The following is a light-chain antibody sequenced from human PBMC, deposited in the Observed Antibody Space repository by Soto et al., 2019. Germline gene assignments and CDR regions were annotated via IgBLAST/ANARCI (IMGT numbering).Light chain of an antibody. J-gene: IGKJ1*01. Sequence: EIVLTQSPATLALSRGERATLSCRTSQSVSNYLAWYQLRPGHAPRLLIYDASTRATGIPARFSGSGSGTDFTLTISSLEPEDFAVYYCQQRSAWPRTFGQGTKVDIK. CDR1: QSVSNY. CDR2: DAS. CDR3: QQRSAWPRT. V-gene: IGKV3-11*01.